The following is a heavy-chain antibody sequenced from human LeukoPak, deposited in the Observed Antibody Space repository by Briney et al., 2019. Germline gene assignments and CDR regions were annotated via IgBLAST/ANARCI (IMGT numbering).Heavy chain of an antibody. Sequence: ASVKVSCKASGYTFTGYYMHWVRQAPGQGLEWMGWINPNSGGTNYAQKFQGRVTMTRDTSISTAYMELSRLRSDDTAVYYCARGRDFWSGYYILDFDYWGQGTLVTVSS. J-gene: IGHJ4*02. D-gene: IGHD3-3*01. CDR2: INPNSGGT. CDR1: GYTFTGYY. V-gene: IGHV1-2*02. CDR3: ARGRDFWSGYYILDFDY.